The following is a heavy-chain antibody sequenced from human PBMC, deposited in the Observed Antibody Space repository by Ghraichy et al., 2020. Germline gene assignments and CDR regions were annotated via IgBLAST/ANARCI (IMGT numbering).Heavy chain of an antibody. D-gene: IGHD2/OR15-2a*01. Sequence: SETLSLTCTVSGGSISSSSYYWGWIRQPPGKGLEWIGSIYYSGSTYYNPSLKSRVTISVDTSRNQFSLKLSSVTTADTAVYYCARPDSIHYYYGMDVWGQGTTVTVSS. CDR1: GGSISSSSYY. J-gene: IGHJ6*02. CDR2: IYYSGST. V-gene: IGHV4-39*01. CDR3: ARPDSIHYYYGMDV.